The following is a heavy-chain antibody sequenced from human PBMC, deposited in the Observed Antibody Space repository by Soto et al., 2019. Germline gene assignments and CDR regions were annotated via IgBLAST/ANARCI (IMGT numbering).Heavy chain of an antibody. V-gene: IGHV3-23*01. CDR3: VKDWTGDTCPCMDV. D-gene: IGHD2-8*02. CDR2: ISGSDGST. Sequence: EVQLLESGGGLVQPGGSLRLSCAASGFTFNNYAMTWVRQAPGKGLDWVSTISGSDGSTYYADSVKGRFTISRDNSKNALYLQMSSLRAEDTALYYCVKDWTGDTCPCMDVWGQGTTVTVSS. CDR1: GFTFNNYA. J-gene: IGHJ6*01.